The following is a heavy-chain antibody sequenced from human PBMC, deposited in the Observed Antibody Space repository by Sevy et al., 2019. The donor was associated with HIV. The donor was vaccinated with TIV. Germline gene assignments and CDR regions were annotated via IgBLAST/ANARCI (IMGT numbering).Heavy chain of an antibody. Sequence: RGSLRLSCAASGFTFSNAWMNWVRQAPGKGLEWVGRIKSKTDGGTTDYAAPVKGRFTISSDDSKNTLYLQMNSLKTEDTAVYYCTTSYSNYYYFDYWGQGTLVTVSS. CDR2: IKSKTDGGTT. CDR1: GFTFSNAW. D-gene: IGHD4-4*01. J-gene: IGHJ4*02. V-gene: IGHV3-15*07. CDR3: TTSYSNYYYFDY.